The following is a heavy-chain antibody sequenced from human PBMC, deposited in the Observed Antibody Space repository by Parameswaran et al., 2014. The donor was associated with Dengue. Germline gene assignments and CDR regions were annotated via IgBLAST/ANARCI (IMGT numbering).Heavy chain of an antibody. J-gene: IGHJ5*02. CDR3: ARGDYDFWSGPSGWFDP. Sequence: WIRQPPGKGLVWVSRINSDGSSTSYADSVKGRFTISRDNAKNTLYLQMNSLRAEDTAVYYCARGDYDFWSGPSGWFDPWGQGNPGHRLL. CDR2: INSDGSST. V-gene: IGHV3-74*01. D-gene: IGHD3-3*01.